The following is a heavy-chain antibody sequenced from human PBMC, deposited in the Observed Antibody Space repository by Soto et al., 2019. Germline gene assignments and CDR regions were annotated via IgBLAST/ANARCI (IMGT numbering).Heavy chain of an antibody. CDR1: GYSFTTYW. Sequence: PXESLKISCKGSGYSFTTYWISWVRQMPGKGLEWMGRIDPSDSYTNYSPSFQGHVTISVDKSITTAYLQWSSLKASDTAMYYCGRHSSSWTEDYWGQGSLVTVSS. CDR2: IDPSDSYT. V-gene: IGHV5-10-1*01. D-gene: IGHD6-13*01. J-gene: IGHJ4*02. CDR3: GRHSSSWTEDY.